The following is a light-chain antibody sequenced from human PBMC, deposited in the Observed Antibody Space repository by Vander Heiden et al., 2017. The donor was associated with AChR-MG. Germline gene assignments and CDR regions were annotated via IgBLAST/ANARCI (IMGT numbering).Light chain of an antibody. Sequence: EIVMTQSPLSLHVTPGEPGSICCRASQSLLHSNGYNNLDWYLQKPGQPQQPLIYLGSDRAPGVPDRFSGSGAGTNLTLKIRGVEAEDVGIYYCMQPLQAPWTFGQGTKVEIK. CDR3: MQPLQAPWT. V-gene: IGKV2-28*01. J-gene: IGKJ1*01. CDR2: LGS. CDR1: QSLLHSNGYNN.